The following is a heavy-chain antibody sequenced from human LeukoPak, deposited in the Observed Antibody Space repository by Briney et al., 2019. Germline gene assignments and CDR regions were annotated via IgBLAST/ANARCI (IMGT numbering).Heavy chain of an antibody. V-gene: IGHV3-23*01. CDR3: AKGRLAFRSSAGYFDY. J-gene: IGHJ4*02. D-gene: IGHD3-3*01. CDR2: ISGSGGST. Sequence: PGGSLRLSCAASGFTFSSYAMSWVRQAPGKGLEWVSAISGSGGSTYYADSVKGRFTISRDNSKNTLYLQMNSLRAEDTAVYYCAKGRLAFRSSAGYFDYWGQGTLVTVSS. CDR1: GFTFSSYA.